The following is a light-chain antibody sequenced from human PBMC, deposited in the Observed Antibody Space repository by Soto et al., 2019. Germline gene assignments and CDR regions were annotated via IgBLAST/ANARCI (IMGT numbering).Light chain of an antibody. J-gene: IGLJ3*02. CDR2: GNS. CDR3: QSYDSSLSGWV. V-gene: IGLV1-40*01. Sequence: QSVLTQPPSVAGAPGQRVTISRTGSSSNIGAGYDVQWYQQLPGTAPKLLIYGNSNRPSGVPDRFSGSKSGTSASLAITGLRAEDESDYYCQSYDSSLSGWVFGGGTKLTVL. CDR1: SSNIGAGYD.